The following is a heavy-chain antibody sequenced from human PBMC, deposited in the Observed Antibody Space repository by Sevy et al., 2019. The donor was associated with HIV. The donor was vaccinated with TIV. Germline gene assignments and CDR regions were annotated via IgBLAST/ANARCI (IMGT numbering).Heavy chain of an antibody. D-gene: IGHD3-16*01. CDR2: ISYDGSNK. Sequence: GGSLRLSCAASGFTFSSYAMHWVRQAPGKGLEWVAVISYDGSNKYYADSVKGRFTISRDNSKNTLYLQMNRLRAEDTVVYYCARDGGGGPTKVHFDYGGQGTLVTVSS. CDR1: GFTFSSYA. V-gene: IGHV3-30*04. CDR3: ARDGGGGPTKVHFDY. J-gene: IGHJ4*02.